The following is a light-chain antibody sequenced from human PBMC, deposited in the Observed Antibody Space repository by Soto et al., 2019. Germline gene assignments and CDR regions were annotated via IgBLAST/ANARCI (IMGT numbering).Light chain of an antibody. CDR1: SSDVGGYNF. Sequence: QSALTQPASVSGSPGQSITISCTGTSSDVGGYNFVSWYQQHPGKAPKLMIFEVTSRPSGVSNRFSGSKSDNTASLTISELQPEDEADYYCSSYTTSSTLVFGTGTKVTVL. J-gene: IGLJ1*01. V-gene: IGLV2-14*03. CDR3: SSYTTSSTLV. CDR2: EVT.